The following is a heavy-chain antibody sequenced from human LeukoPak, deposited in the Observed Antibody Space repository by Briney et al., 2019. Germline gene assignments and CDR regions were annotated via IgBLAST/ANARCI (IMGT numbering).Heavy chain of an antibody. CDR3: ARARVSYDFWSGYHY. CDR2: IYYSGST. Sequence: SETLSLTYTGSGDSISSYYWTWMPQTRGKGLEGIGYIYYSGSTNYKPSLKSRVTISVDTSKNQFSLKLSSVTAADTAVYYCARARVSYDFWSGYHYWGQGTLVTVSS. V-gene: IGHV4-59*01. CDR1: GDSISSYY. D-gene: IGHD3-3*01. J-gene: IGHJ4*02.